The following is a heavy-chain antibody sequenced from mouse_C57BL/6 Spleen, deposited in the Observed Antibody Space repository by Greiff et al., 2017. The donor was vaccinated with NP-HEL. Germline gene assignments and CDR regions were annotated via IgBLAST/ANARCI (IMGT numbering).Heavy chain of an antibody. CDR3: ATTVVAESYAMDY. CDR2: ISDGGSYT. J-gene: IGHJ4*01. Sequence: EVQVVESGGGLVKPGGSLKLSCAASGFTFSSYAMSWVRQTPEKRLEWVATISDGGSYTYYPDNVKGRFTISRDNAKNNLYLQMSHLKSEDTAMYYCATTVVAESYAMDYWGQGTSVTVSS. CDR1: GFTFSSYA. D-gene: IGHD1-1*01. V-gene: IGHV5-4*01.